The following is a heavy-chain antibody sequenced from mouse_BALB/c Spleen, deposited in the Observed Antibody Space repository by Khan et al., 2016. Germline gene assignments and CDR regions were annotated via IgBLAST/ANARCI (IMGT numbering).Heavy chain of an antibody. D-gene: IGHD2-4*01. V-gene: IGHV3-1*02. CDR2: ITYSGST. J-gene: IGHJ3*01. CDR1: GYSITSGYS. Sequence: EVELVESGPDLVKPSQSLSLTCTVTGYSITSGYSWHWIRQFPGNKLEWMGYITYSGSTNYNPSLKSRISITRDTSKNQFFLQLNSVTTEDIATYNCARVEITTAFAYWGQGTLVTVSA. CDR3: ARVEITTAFAY.